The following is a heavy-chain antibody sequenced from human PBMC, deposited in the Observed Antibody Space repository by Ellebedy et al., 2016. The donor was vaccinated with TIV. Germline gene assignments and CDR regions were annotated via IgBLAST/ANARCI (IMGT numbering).Heavy chain of an antibody. Sequence: GESLKISCAASGFTFSDYYMSWIRQAPGKGLEWVSYISSSGSTIYYADSVKGRFTISRDNAKNSLYLQMNSLRAEDTAVYYCARPPSAGDSSGYYLDYWGQGTLVTVSS. J-gene: IGHJ4*02. V-gene: IGHV3-11*04. D-gene: IGHD3-22*01. CDR1: GFTFSDYY. CDR2: ISSSGSTI. CDR3: ARPPSAGDSSGYYLDY.